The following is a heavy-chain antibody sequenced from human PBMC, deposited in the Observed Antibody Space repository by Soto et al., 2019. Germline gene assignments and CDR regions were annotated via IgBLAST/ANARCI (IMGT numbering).Heavy chain of an antibody. D-gene: IGHD3-9*01. J-gene: IGHJ4*02. CDR2: INHSGST. V-gene: IGHV4-34*01. CDR3: ARDFGILTGRQAAY. Sequence: PSESLSLTCAGYGGSFSGYYWTWIRQPPVTGLEWIGEINHSGSTNYNPSLKSRVTISVDTSKNQFSLKLTSVTAADTAVYYCARDFGILTGRQAAYWGQGTLVTVSS. CDR1: GGSFSGYY.